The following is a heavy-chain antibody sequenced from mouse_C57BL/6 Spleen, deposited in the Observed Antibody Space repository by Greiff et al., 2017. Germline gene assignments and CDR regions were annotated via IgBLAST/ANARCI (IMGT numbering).Heavy chain of an antibody. D-gene: IGHD1-1*01. CDR2: IHPNSGST. CDR3: ASPYYYGGYYFDD. Sequence: QVQLQQPGAELVKPGASVKLSCKASGYTFTSYWMHWVKQRPGQGLEWIGMIHPNSGSTNYNEKFKSKATLTVDKSSSTAYMQLSSLTSEDSAVYYCASPYYYGGYYFDDWGQGTTLTVSS. J-gene: IGHJ2*01. V-gene: IGHV1-64*01. CDR1: GYTFTSYW.